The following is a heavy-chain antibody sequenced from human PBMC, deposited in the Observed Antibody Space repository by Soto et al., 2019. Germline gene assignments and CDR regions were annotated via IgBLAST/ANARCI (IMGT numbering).Heavy chain of an antibody. J-gene: IGHJ4*02. CDR3: ASVASGYINAVEH. D-gene: IGHD4-4*01. CDR1: GFTFNAYA. V-gene: IGHV3-23*01. CDR2: IGGSGGNR. Sequence: EVQLLESGGGVVQPWRSLRLSCAASGFTFNAYAMTWFRQAPVMGLEGVSAIGGSGGNRYYAASVKGRFTISRDNSKHTLDLQMSRLRVEDTAVYYCASVASGYINAVEHWGQGILVPVSS.